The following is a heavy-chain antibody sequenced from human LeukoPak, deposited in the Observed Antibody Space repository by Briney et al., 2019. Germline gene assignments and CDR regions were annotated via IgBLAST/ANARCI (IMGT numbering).Heavy chain of an antibody. CDR1: RYSFTGYW. Sequence: GESPKISFKGSRYSFTGYWIAWVRQMPGKGLEWMGIIYPGDSDTRYSPSFQGQVTISADKSISAAYLQWSSLKASDTAMYYCARLPMVRGGLDYWGQGTLVSVSS. J-gene: IGHJ4*02. CDR3: ARLPMVRGGLDY. CDR2: IYPGDSDT. V-gene: IGHV5-51*01. D-gene: IGHD3-10*01.